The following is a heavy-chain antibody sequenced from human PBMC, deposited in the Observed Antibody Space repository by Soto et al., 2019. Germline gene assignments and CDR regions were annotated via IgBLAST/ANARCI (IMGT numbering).Heavy chain of an antibody. D-gene: IGHD4-17*01. CDR1: GFTFSSYA. J-gene: IGHJ4*02. CDR3: ARDRSSYGDYGYTFDY. CDR2: ISYDGSNK. V-gene: IGHV3-30-3*01. Sequence: QVQLVESGGGVVQPGRSLRLSCAASGFTFSSYAMHWVRQAPGKGLEWVAVISYDGSNKYYADSVKGRFTISRDNSKNTRYPQMNSLRVEATAVYYCARDRSSYGDYGYTFDYWGQGTLVTVSS.